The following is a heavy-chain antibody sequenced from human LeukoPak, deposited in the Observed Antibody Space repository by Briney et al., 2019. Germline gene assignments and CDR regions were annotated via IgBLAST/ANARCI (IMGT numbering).Heavy chain of an antibody. D-gene: IGHD4-17*01. V-gene: IGHV3-23*01. J-gene: IGHJ6*03. CDR2: ISGSGGST. CDR1: GFTFSSYG. Sequence: SGGSLRLSCAASGFTFSSYGMSWVRQAPGKGLEWVSAISGSGGSTYYADSVKGRFTISRDNSKNTLYLQMNSPRAEDTAVYYCARSTTHPYYNYMDVWGKGTTDTLSS. CDR3: ARSTTHPYYNYMDV.